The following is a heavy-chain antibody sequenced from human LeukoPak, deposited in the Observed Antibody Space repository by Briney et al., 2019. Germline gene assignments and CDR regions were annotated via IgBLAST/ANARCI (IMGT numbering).Heavy chain of an antibody. CDR3: ARGGYDFVYYYYGMDV. CDR2: INPNSGGT. V-gene: IGHV1-2*06. CDR1: GYTFTGYY. D-gene: IGHD3-3*01. Sequence: ASVKVSCKASGYTFTGYYVHWVRQAPGQGLEWMGRINPNSGGTNYAQKFQGRVTMTRDTSVSTAYMELSRLRSDDTAVYYCARGGYDFVYYYYGMDVWGQGTTVTVSS. J-gene: IGHJ6*02.